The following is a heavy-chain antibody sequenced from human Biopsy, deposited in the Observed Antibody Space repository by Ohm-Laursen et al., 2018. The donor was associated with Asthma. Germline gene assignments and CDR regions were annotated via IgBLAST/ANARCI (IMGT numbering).Heavy chain of an antibody. V-gene: IGHV3-30*18. CDR2: ISYDGNHK. CDR1: GSMFRSFG. D-gene: IGHD5-12*01. CDR3: AKRRGYSGHDNDY. J-gene: IGHJ4*02. Sequence: SLRLPCSASGSMFRSFGMHWVRQAPGKGLEWVAVISYDGNHKFYEDSVKGRFTISRDNSKNTLYLQMNSLRTEDTAVYYCAKRRGYSGHDNDYWGQGTLVIVSS.